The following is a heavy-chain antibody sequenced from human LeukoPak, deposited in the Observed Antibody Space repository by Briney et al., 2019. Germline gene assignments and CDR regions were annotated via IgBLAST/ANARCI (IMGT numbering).Heavy chain of an antibody. CDR1: GGTFSSYA. Sequence: GASVKVSCKASGGTFSSYAISWVRQAPGQGLEWMGGIIPIFGTANYAQKFQGRVTITTDESTSTAYMELSSLRSEDTAVYYCARAPPHMQLVPYYFDYWGQGTLVTVSS. V-gene: IGHV1-69*05. J-gene: IGHJ4*02. CDR2: IIPIFGTA. CDR3: ARAPPHMQLVPYYFDY. D-gene: IGHD6-13*01.